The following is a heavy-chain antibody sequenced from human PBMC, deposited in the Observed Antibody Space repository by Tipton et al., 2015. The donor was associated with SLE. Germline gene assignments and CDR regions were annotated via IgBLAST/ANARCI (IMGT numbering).Heavy chain of an antibody. D-gene: IGHD4-17*01. CDR1: GDSVGTNY. CDR3: ARIRPGHGDPFDF. Sequence: LRLSCTVSGDSVGTNYWNWIRQPAGKGLEWIGRLYGRGSPTHYNPSLEGRVTVSVDTSQNQVSLKLTSVTAADTAVYYCARIRPGHGDPFDFWGQGTLVTVSS. V-gene: IGHV4-4*07. CDR2: LYGRGSP. J-gene: IGHJ4*02.